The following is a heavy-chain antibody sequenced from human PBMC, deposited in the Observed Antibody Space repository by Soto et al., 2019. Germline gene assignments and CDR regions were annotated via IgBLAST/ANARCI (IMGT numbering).Heavy chain of an antibody. Sequence: SDTLSLTCVVSGASISSGDYAWNWVRQPPGKGLEWLGYIYNNGGSYYNPSLKSRVTISLDRSQNHFSLRLNSVTAADTALYFCARGDKNNDYYFDHWGQGTLVTVSS. CDR2: IYNNGGS. CDR1: GASISSGDYA. J-gene: IGHJ4*02. D-gene: IGHD3-16*01. V-gene: IGHV4-30-2*01. CDR3: ARGDKNNDYYFDH.